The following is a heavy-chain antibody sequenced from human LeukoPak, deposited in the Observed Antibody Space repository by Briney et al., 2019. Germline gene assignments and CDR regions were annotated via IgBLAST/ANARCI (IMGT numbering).Heavy chain of an antibody. Sequence: GGSLRLSCAASGITFSSYAMSWVRQAPGKGLEWVSTISGSSASIYYADSVKGRFTISRDNSKNTLYLQMSSLRAEDTAVYYWAKIGGIDYGGQGTLATVSS. CDR2: ISGSSASI. CDR1: GITFSSYA. D-gene: IGHD4-23*01. CDR3: AKIGGIDY. V-gene: IGHV3-23*01. J-gene: IGHJ4*02.